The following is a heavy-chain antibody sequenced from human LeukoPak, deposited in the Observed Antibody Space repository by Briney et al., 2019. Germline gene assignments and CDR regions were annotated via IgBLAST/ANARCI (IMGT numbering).Heavy chain of an antibody. V-gene: IGHV5-51*01. CDR1: GYSFTSYW. CDR2: IYPGDSDT. Sequence: GESLKISCKGSGYSFTSYWIGWVRQMPGKGLEWMGIIYPGDSDTRYSPSFQGQVTISADKSISTAYLQWSSLKASDTAMYYCARHSPLYSYGYRPPDYWGQGTMVTVSS. CDR3: ARHSPLYSYGYRPPDY. J-gene: IGHJ3*01. D-gene: IGHD5-18*01.